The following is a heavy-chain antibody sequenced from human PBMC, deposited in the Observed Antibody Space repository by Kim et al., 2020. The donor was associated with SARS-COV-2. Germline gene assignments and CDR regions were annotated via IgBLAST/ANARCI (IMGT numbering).Heavy chain of an antibody. CDR3: ARDRGIAAASDYYYYYGMDV. CDR2: IYSGGST. Sequence: GGSLRLSCAASGFTVSSNYMSWVRQAPGKGLEWVSVIYSGGSTYYADSVKGRFTISRDNSKNTLYLQMNSLRAEDTAVYYCARDRGIAAASDYYYYYGMDVWGQGTTVTVSS. J-gene: IGHJ6*02. CDR1: GFTVSSNY. D-gene: IGHD6-13*01. V-gene: IGHV3-53*01.